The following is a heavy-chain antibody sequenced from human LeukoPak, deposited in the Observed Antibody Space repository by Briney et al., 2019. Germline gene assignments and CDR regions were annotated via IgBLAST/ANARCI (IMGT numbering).Heavy chain of an antibody. J-gene: IGHJ6*02. Sequence: GASVKVPCKASGYTFTGYYMHWVRQAPGQGLEWMGWINPNSGGTNYAQKFQGRVTMTRDTSISTAYMELSRLRSDDTAVYYCARDLTGYYMAYGMDVWGQGTTVTVSS. CDR3: ARDLTGYYMAYGMDV. V-gene: IGHV1-2*02. CDR1: GYTFTGYY. D-gene: IGHD3-9*01. CDR2: INPNSGGT.